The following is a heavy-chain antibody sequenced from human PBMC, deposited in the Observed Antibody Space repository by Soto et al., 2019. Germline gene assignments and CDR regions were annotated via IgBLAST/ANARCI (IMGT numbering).Heavy chain of an antibody. D-gene: IGHD2-8*01. CDR1: GGSLSSYY. J-gene: IGHJ4*02. Sequence: SETLSLTCVVSGGSLSSYYWSWIRQHPGKGLEWIGYISYSGRTYYNPSLKSRVTISVDTSNNQFSLKLSSVTAADTAVYYCARVPTEGPLYYFDYWGQGTLVTVSS. CDR3: ARVPTEGPLYYFDY. V-gene: IGHV4-31*11. CDR2: ISYSGRT.